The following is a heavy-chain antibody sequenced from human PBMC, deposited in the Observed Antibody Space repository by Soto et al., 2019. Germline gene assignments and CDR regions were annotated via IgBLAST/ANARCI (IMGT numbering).Heavy chain of an antibody. CDR3: ARDRGLTMVRGGGGLRREIDY. Sequence: QVPLVQSGAEVKKPGSSVKVSCKASGGTFSSYAISWVRQAPGQGLEWMGGIIPIFGTANYAQKFQGRVTITADESTSTAYMELSSLRSEDTAVYYCARDRGLTMVRGGGGLRREIDYWGQGTLVTVSS. V-gene: IGHV1-69*01. J-gene: IGHJ4*02. D-gene: IGHD3-10*01. CDR1: GGTFSSYA. CDR2: IIPIFGTA.